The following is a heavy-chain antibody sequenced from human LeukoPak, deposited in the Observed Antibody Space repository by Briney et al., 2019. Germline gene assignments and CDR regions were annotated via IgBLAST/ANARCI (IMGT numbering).Heavy chain of an antibody. Sequence: GGSLRLSCAASGFTFSNAWMSWVRQAPGKGLEWVGRIKTKTEGGTTDYAAPVKGRFTISRDDSKNTVYLQMNSLKTEDTAVYYCASYGSGSHDYWGQGSLVTVSS. CDR2: IKTKTEGGTT. V-gene: IGHV3-15*01. CDR3: ASYGSGSHDY. J-gene: IGHJ4*02. D-gene: IGHD3-10*01. CDR1: GFTFSNAW.